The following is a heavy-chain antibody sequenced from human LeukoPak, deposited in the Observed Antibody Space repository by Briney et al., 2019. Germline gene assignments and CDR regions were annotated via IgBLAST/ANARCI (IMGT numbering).Heavy chain of an antibody. CDR1: GFTCNSYG. Sequence: GGSLRLSCAASGFTCNSYGMHWVRQAPGKGLEWVAFIRYDGSKKYYADSVTGRFTISRDNSKNTLFLQMNSLRAEDMAVYYCAKDYGITGTGGAWLDPWGQGTLVTVSS. CDR2: IRYDGSKK. J-gene: IGHJ5*02. V-gene: IGHV3-30*02. CDR3: AKDYGITGTGGAWLDP. D-gene: IGHD1-20*01.